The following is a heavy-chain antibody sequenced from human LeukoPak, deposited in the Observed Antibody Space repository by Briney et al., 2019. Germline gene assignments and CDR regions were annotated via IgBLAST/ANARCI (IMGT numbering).Heavy chain of an antibody. CDR1: GFTFSSYG. Sequence: GGSLRLSCAASGFTFSSYGMHWVRQAPGKGLEWVAVISYDGSNKYYADSVKGRFTISRDNSKNTLYLQMNSLRAEDTAVYYCAKGGRRLSSYYFDYWGQGTLVTVSS. V-gene: IGHV3-30*18. D-gene: IGHD3-16*02. CDR3: AKGGRRLSSYYFDY. CDR2: ISYDGSNK. J-gene: IGHJ4*02.